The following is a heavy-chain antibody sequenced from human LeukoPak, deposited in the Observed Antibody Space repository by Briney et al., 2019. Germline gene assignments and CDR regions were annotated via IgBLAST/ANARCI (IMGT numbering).Heavy chain of an antibody. CDR2: INQDGSET. V-gene: IGHV3-7*05. Sequence: PGGSLRLSCEVSGLTFSNYWMTWVRQAPGKGLEWVASINQDGSETFYVDSVKGRFTASRDNAKNSLYLQVNSLRDADTAAYYCARGGGSPDYWGQGTLVTVSS. D-gene: IGHD1-26*01. J-gene: IGHJ4*02. CDR1: GLTFSNYW. CDR3: ARGGGSPDY.